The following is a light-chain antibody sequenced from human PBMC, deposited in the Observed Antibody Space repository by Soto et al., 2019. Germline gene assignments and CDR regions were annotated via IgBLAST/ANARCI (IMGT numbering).Light chain of an antibody. CDR1: QGVSSA. J-gene: IGKJ4*01. CDR2: DIF. V-gene: IGKV1-13*02. Sequence: AIQLTQSPSSLSASVGDRVTLTCRASQGVSSALAWYQQKPGKAPNLMIYDIFRLENGVPSRFSGSGSGTDFTLTISSLQPEDFATYYWQQFESYPLTFGGGTTVEIK. CDR3: QQFESYPLT.